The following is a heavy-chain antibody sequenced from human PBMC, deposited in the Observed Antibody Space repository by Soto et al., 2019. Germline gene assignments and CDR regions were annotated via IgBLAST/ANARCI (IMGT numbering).Heavy chain of an antibody. V-gene: IGHV3-7*01. D-gene: IGHD6-13*01. J-gene: IGHJ4*02. CDR2: IKQDGSEK. CDR3: ARRIAAAGAYDY. CDR1: GFTFSSSW. Sequence: EVQLVESGGGLVQTGGSLRLSCAASGFTFSSSWMSWVRQAAGKGLEWVANIKQDGSEKYYVDYVKGRFTISRYNAKNDLYLQMNSLRAEDTAVYYCARRIAAAGAYDYWGQGTLVTVSS.